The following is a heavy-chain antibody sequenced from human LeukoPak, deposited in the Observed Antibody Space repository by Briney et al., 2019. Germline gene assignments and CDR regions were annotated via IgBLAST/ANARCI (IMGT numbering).Heavy chain of an antibody. V-gene: IGHV4-59*11. J-gene: IGHJ6*03. CDR2: IYYSGST. CDR3: ARRTYYYGSGVRFYCDYYYMDV. D-gene: IGHD3-10*01. CDR1: GGSISSHY. Sequence: SETLSLTCTVSGGSISSHYWSWIRQPPGKGLGWIGHIYYSGSTHYNPSLKSRVTISVDTSKNQFSLKRCSVTAADTAVYYCARRTYYYGSGVRFYCDYYYMDVWGKGTTVTVSS.